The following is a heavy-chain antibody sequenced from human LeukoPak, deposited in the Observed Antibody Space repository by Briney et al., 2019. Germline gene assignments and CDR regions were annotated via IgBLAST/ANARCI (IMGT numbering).Heavy chain of an antibody. Sequence: GGSLRLSCAASGFTFSTYWMNWVRQGPGKGLVWVSRIKSDGTTTAYADSVKGRFTISRDNAKNTVYLQMNSLRAEDTAVYFCAGPRYKSYGMGVWGQGTTVTVSS. CDR3: AGPRYKSYGMGV. V-gene: IGHV3-74*01. D-gene: IGHD5-12*01. CDR2: IKSDGTTT. CDR1: GFTFSTYW. J-gene: IGHJ6*02.